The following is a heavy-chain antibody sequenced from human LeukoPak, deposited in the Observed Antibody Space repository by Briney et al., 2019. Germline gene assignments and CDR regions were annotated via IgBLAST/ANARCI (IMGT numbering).Heavy chain of an antibody. J-gene: IGHJ4*02. V-gene: IGHV1-46*01. CDR1: GYTFTSYY. CDR3: ARDFVVVVAATPGGGTYYFDY. Sequence: GASVKVSCKASGYTFTSYYMHWVRQAPGQGLEWMGIINPSGGSTSYAQEFQGRVTMTRDTSTSTVYMELSSLRSEDTAVYYCARDFVVVVAATPGGGTYYFDYWGQGTLVTVSS. CDR2: INPSGGST. D-gene: IGHD2-15*01.